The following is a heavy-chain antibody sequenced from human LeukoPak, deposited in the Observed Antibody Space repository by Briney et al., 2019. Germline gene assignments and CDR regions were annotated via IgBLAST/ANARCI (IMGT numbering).Heavy chain of an antibody. CDR3: ARDQSSSWYDYLDY. CDR2: ISAYNGNT. D-gene: IGHD6-13*01. J-gene: IGHJ4*02. Sequence: GASVKVSCKASGYTFTSYGISWVRQAPGQGLEWMGWISAYNGNTNYAQKLQGRVTMTTDTSTSTAYMELRSLRSDDTAVYYCARDQSSSWYDYLDYWGQGTLVTVSS. CDR1: GYTFTSYG. V-gene: IGHV1-18*01.